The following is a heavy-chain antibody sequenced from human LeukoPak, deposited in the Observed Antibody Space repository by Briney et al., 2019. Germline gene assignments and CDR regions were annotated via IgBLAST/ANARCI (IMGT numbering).Heavy chain of an antibody. CDR1: GFTVSRNY. CDR3: AKVGFSEMGWLLYSDH. Sequence: GGSLRLSCAASGFTVSRNYMSWVRQAPGKGLEWVSLTYSDGSTSYTDSVKGRFTISRDNSKNTLSLQLNSLRAEDTAVYYCAKVGFSEMGWLLYSDHWGQGTLVTVSS. V-gene: IGHV3-53*01. J-gene: IGHJ4*02. CDR2: TYSDGST. D-gene: IGHD3-3*01.